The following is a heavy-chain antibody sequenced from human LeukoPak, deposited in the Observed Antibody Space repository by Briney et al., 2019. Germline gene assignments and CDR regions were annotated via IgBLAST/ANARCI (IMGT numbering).Heavy chain of an antibody. D-gene: IGHD2-21*02. V-gene: IGHV4-30-4*01. CDR3: VMAPPPYFVTE. CDR1: GVSISGCDYF. Sequence: SETLSLTCNASGVSISGCDYFWSWIRQPPGKGLEWIGCIYYSGTTYYNPSLKSRVTMSVDTSKNQFSLKLSSVTAADTAVYFCVMAPPPYFVTEWGQGTLVTVSS. CDR2: IYYSGTT. J-gene: IGHJ4*02.